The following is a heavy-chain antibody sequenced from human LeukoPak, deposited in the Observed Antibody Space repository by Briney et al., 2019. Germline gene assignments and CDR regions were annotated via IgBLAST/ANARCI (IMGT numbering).Heavy chain of an antibody. J-gene: IGHJ4*02. CDR3: ARTPISPIYDYVWGSYRSSLFDY. D-gene: IGHD3-16*02. V-gene: IGHV4-34*01. Sequence: KPSETLSLTCAVYGGSFSGYYWSWIRQPPGKGLEWIGEINHSGSTNYNPSLKSRVTISVDTSKNQFSLKLSSVTAADTAVYCCARTPISPIYDYVWGSYRSSLFDYWGQGTLVTVSS. CDR1: GGSFSGYY. CDR2: INHSGST.